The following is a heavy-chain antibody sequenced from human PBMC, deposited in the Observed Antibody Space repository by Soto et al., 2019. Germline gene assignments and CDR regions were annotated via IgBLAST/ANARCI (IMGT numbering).Heavy chain of an antibody. V-gene: IGHV3-64*02. Sequence: GSLRLSCAASGFTFSNFGMHWVRQAPGKGLEYVSAVTGDGARTFYADSVKGRFTISRDNSKNTLYLQMGSLRADDMAVYYCARVFPDSGGYYYDYWGQGVLVTVSS. J-gene: IGHJ4*02. CDR3: ARVFPDSGGYYYDY. D-gene: IGHD3-22*01. CDR2: VTGDGART. CDR1: GFTFSNFG.